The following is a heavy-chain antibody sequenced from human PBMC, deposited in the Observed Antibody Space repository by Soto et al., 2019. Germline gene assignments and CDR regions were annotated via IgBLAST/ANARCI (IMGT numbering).Heavy chain of an antibody. D-gene: IGHD5-12*01. Sequence: QLQLQESGPGLVKPSETLSLTCTVSGGSISSYYWGWIRRPQGKGLEWIGSIYYSGSTYYNPSLKSRVTISVDTSKNQFSLKLSSVTAADTAVYYCARRWGYPFDYWGQGTLVTVSS. J-gene: IGHJ4*02. V-gene: IGHV4-39*01. CDR1: GGSISSYY. CDR2: IYYSGST. CDR3: ARRWGYPFDY.